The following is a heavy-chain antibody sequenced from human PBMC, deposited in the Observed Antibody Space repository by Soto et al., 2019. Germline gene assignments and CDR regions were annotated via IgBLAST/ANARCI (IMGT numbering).Heavy chain of an antibody. CDR3: ARRLFGGPGDWWFDP. V-gene: IGHV1-46*01. D-gene: IGHD3-3*01. J-gene: IGHJ5*02. CDR2: INPSSGDT. CDR1: GFTLTNYY. Sequence: QVQLVQSGAEVVKPGASVRVSCKASGFTLTNYYIHWLRQTPGQGLEWMGIINPSSGDTHYAQKFQGRVTMTRDTSTSTVYLEVSGLRSDDTALYYCARRLFGGPGDWWFDPWGQGTLVTVSS.